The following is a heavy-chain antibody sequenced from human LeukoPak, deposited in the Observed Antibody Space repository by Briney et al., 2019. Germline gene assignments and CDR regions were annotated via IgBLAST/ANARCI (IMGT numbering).Heavy chain of an antibody. V-gene: IGHV1-2*02. CDR3: TRGDIVVVPAALHYFDY. Sequence: GASVKVACKASGYTFTGYYMHCVRQAPGQGLEWMGWIHPNSSGTNYAQKFQGRVTMTRDTSISTAYMELSRLRSDDTAVYYCTRGDIVVVPAALHYFDYWGQGTLVTVSS. CDR1: GYTFTGYY. D-gene: IGHD2-2*01. CDR2: IHPNSSGT. J-gene: IGHJ4*02.